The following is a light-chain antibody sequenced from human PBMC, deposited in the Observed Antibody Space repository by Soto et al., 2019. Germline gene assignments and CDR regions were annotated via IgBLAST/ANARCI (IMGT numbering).Light chain of an antibody. CDR1: SGSIASNY. CDR2: EDN. J-gene: IGLJ2*01. CDR3: QSYDSEVV. Sequence: FMLTQPHSVSESPGKTVTISCTRSSGSIASNYVQWYQQRPGSAPTTVIYEDNQRPSGVPDRFSGSIDSSSNSASLTISGLKTEDEADYYCQSYDSEVVFGGGTKLTVL. V-gene: IGLV6-57*04.